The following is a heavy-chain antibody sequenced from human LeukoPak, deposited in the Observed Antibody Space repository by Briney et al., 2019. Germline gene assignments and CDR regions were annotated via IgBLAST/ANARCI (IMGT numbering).Heavy chain of an antibody. J-gene: IGHJ4*02. Sequence: GSLRLSCAASGFTFSSYAMSWVRQPPGKGLEWIGEINHSGSTNYNPSLRSRVTISVDTSKNQFSLKLSSVTAADTAVYYCAAGYSYGYLEFPYWGQGTLVTVSS. CDR3: AAGYSYGYLEFPY. V-gene: IGHV4-34*08. CDR1: GFTFSSYA. D-gene: IGHD5-18*01. CDR2: INHSGST.